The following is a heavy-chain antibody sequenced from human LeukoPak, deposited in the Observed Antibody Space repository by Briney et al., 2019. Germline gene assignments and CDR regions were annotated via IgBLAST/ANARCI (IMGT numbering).Heavy chain of an antibody. CDR2: IKQDGGEK. J-gene: IGHJ4*02. D-gene: IGHD4-11*01. CDR1: GFTFSSYW. Sequence: PGGSLRLSCAASGFTFSSYWMSRVRQAPWKRLEWVANIKQDGGEKFYVDSVKGRFTISRDNAKNSLYLQMNSLRAEDTAVYYCAREDHSNYNYWGQGTLVTVSS. V-gene: IGHV3-7*01. CDR3: AREDHSNYNY.